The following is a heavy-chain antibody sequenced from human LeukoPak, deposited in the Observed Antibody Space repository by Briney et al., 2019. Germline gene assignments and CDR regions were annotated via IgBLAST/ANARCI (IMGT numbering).Heavy chain of an antibody. J-gene: IGHJ6*02. V-gene: IGHV1-69*13. CDR2: IIPIFGTA. Sequence: ASVKVSCKASGGTFSSYAISWVRQAPGQGLEWMGGIIPIFGTANYAQKFQGRVTITADESTSTAYMELSSLRSEDTAVYYCARDKGLELDYYGMDVWGQGTTVTVSS. D-gene: IGHD1-7*01. CDR3: ARDKGLELDYYGMDV. CDR1: GGTFSSYA.